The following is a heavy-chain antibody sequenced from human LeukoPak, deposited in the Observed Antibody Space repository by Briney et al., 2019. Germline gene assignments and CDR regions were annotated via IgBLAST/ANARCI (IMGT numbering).Heavy chain of an antibody. V-gene: IGHV3-11*06. CDR1: GFTFSDYY. Sequence: GGSLRLSCAASGFTFSDYYMSWIRQAPGKGLEWVSYISSSSSYTNYADSVKGRFTISRDNAKNLLYLQMNSLRAEDTAVYYCAKENYGDYGFDYWGQGTLVTVSS. CDR2: ISSSSSYT. J-gene: IGHJ4*02. D-gene: IGHD4-17*01. CDR3: AKENYGDYGFDY.